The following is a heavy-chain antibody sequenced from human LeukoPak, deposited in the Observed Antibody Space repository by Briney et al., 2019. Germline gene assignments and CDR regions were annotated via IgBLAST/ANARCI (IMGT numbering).Heavy chain of an antibody. V-gene: IGHV3-21*01. Sequence: GGSLRLSCAASGFTFSGYWMYWVRQAPGKGLEWVSSISSSSSYIYYADSVKGRFTISRDNAKNSLYLQMNSLRAEDTAVYYCARSGYYYYYGMDVWGQGTTVTVSS. CDR3: ARSGYYYYYGMDV. D-gene: IGHD1-26*01. CDR2: ISSSSSYI. J-gene: IGHJ6*02. CDR1: GFTFSGYW.